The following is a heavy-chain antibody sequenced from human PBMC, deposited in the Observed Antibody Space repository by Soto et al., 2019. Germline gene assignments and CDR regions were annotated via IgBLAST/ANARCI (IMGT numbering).Heavy chain of an antibody. J-gene: IGHJ6*02. D-gene: IGHD1-26*01. Sequence: QVQLVESGGGVVQPGRSLRLSCTASGFTFSTYGMHWVRQAPGKGLEWVTVIWYDGSNKYYADSVKGRFTISRDNSKNTLYLQTKSLRADGTAVYYCARGGGSGSSFVGYYYYTLDVWGQGTTVTVSS. V-gene: IGHV3-33*01. CDR2: IWYDGSNK. CDR3: ARGGGSGSSFVGYYYYTLDV. CDR1: GFTFSTYG.